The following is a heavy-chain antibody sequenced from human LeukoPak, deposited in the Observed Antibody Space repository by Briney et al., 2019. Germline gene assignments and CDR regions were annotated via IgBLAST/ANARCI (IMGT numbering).Heavy chain of an antibody. D-gene: IGHD2-15*01. Sequence: GGSLRLSCAASGFTFSSYAMHWVRQAPGKGLEWVAVISYDGSNKYYADSVKGRFTISRDNSKNTLYLQMNSLRAEDTAVYYCARSRYCSGGSCPSDYWGQGTLVTVSS. CDR2: ISYDGSNK. CDR3: ARSRYCSGGSCPSDY. CDR1: GFTFSSYA. V-gene: IGHV3-30*04. J-gene: IGHJ4*02.